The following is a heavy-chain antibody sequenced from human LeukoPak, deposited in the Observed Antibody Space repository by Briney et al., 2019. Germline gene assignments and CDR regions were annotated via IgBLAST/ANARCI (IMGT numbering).Heavy chain of an antibody. D-gene: IGHD1-7*01. Sequence: GGSLRLSCAASGFTFSDYSMNWVRQAPGKGLEWVSYISNGIVIYADSVKGRSTISRDNAKNSLYLQMNSLRDEDTAVYYCVRDWNFAFDYWGQGSLVTVSS. J-gene: IGHJ4*02. CDR2: ISNGIV. CDR1: GFTFSDYS. CDR3: VRDWNFAFDY. V-gene: IGHV3-48*02.